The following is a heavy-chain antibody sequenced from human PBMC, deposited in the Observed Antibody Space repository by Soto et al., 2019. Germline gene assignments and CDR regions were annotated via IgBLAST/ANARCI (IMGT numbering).Heavy chain of an antibody. V-gene: IGHV3-15*01. J-gene: IGHJ3*02. Sequence: GGSLRLSCAASGFTFSNAWMSWVRQAPGKGLEWVGRIKSKTDGGTTDYAAPVKGRFTISRDDSKNTLYLQMNSLKTEDTAVYYCTTASRPLTGYYKDAFDIWGQGTMVTVSS. D-gene: IGHD3-9*01. CDR2: IKSKTDGGTT. CDR1: GFTFSNAW. CDR3: TTASRPLTGYYKDAFDI.